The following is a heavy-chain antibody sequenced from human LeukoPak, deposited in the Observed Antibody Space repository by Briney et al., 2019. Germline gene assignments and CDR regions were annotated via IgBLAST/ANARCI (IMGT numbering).Heavy chain of an antibody. CDR1: GYTFSGYA. CDR2: IRGSGDGT. Sequence: PAGGSLRLSCAASGYTFSGYAMSWFRQAPGKGLEWVSAIRGSGDGTYYADSVRGRFTISRDNSKNTLYLQMNSLRAEDTAVYYCAKGIPYTGYVGDCWGQGTLVSVSS. D-gene: IGHD5-12*01. CDR3: AKGIPYTGYVGDC. J-gene: IGHJ4*02. V-gene: IGHV3-23*01.